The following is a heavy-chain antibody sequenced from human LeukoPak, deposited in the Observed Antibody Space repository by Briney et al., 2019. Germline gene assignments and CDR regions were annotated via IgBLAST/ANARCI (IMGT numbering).Heavy chain of an antibody. J-gene: IGHJ4*02. CDR2: IKQDGSEK. CDR1: GFTFSSYW. D-gene: IGHD6-19*01. Sequence: GGSLRLSCAASGFTFSSYWMSWVRQAPGKGLEWVAKIKQDGSEKYYVDSVKGRFTISRDNAKNSLYLQMNSLRAEDTAVYYCARDLGLWLGIYFDYWGQGTLVTVSS. V-gene: IGHV3-7*01. CDR3: ARDLGLWLGIYFDY.